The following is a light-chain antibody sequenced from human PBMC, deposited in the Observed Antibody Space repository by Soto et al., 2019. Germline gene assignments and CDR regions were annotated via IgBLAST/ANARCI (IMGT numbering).Light chain of an antibody. CDR2: GAS. CDR3: QQYGSSPPIIT. Sequence: EIVLTQSPGTLSLSPGERATLSCRASQSVSSSYLAWYQQKPGQAPRLLIYGASSRATGIPDRFSGSGSGTDFTLTISRLEPEDFAVYYRQQYGSSPPIITFGPGTKVDIK. CDR1: QSVSSSY. J-gene: IGKJ3*01. V-gene: IGKV3-20*01.